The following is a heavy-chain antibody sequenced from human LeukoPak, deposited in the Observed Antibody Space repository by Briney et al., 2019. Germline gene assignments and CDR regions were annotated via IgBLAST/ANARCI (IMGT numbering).Heavy chain of an antibody. Sequence: SETLSLTCTVSGGSMSNYYWSWIRQPAGKGLEWIGRFYPSGNTDYNPSLKSRVTVSVDTSKNEVSLKMNSVTAADMAVYYCARGYKPASGKDGAFDIWGKGTTVTVSS. CDR1: GGSMSNYY. CDR2: FYPSGNT. CDR3: ARGYKPASGKDGAFDI. V-gene: IGHV4-4*07. D-gene: IGHD6-13*01. J-gene: IGHJ6*04.